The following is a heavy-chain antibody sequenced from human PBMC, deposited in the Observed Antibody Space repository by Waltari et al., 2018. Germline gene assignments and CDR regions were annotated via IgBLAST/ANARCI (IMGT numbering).Heavy chain of an antibody. CDR2: IYHSGST. D-gene: IGHD6-13*01. CDR1: GYSISSGYY. CDR3: ASLVSSRGRYYYYYYMDV. V-gene: IGHV4-38-2*02. Sequence: QVQLQESGPGLVKPSETLSLTCTVSGYSISSGYYWGWIRQPPGKGLEWIGSIYHSGSTYYNPSLKSRVTISVDTSKNQFSLKLSSVTAADTVVYYCASLVSSRGRYYYYYYMDVWGKGTTVTVSS. J-gene: IGHJ6*03.